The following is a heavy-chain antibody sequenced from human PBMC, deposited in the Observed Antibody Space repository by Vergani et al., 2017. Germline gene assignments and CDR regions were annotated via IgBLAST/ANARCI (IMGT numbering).Heavy chain of an antibody. CDR1: GFTFSSHA. CDR2: IKNTGDST. CDR3: AKANPRNSGYDYLYYYHAMDV. J-gene: IGHJ6*02. D-gene: IGHD5-12*01. Sequence: DVQLLQSEGAVVQPGGSLRLSCVASGFTFSSHAMSWVRQGHGQGLEWVSSIKNTGDSTHYADSVKGRFTISRDNSKNTLYLQMNSLRVEDTAVYYCAKANPRNSGYDYLYYYHAMDVWGQGTTVTVSS. V-gene: IGHV3-23*01.